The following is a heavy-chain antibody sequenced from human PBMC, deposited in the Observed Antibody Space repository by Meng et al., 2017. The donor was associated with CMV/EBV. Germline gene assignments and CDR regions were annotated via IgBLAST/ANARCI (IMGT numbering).Heavy chain of an antibody. V-gene: IGHV4-61*02. J-gene: IGHJ5*02. CDR3: AREAFKVLFFPFDP. D-gene: IGHD1-1*01. Sequence: QVQVPGSGPGTVKPSPTLSLTCTVSGGSISSGSYYWSWIRQPAGKGLEWIGRIYTSGSTNYNPSLKSRVTISVDTSKNQFSLKLSSVTAADTAVYYCAREAFKVLFFPFDPWGQGTLVTVSS. CDR1: GGSISSGSYY. CDR2: IYTSGST.